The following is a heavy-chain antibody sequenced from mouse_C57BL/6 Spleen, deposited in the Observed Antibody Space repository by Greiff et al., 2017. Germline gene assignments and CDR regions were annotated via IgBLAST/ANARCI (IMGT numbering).Heavy chain of an antibody. CDR1: GYTFTNYW. CDR2: IYPGGGYT. Sequence: QVQLQQSGAELVRPGTSVKMSCKASGYTFTNYWIGWAKQRPGHGLEWIGDIYPGGGYTNYNEKFKGKATLTADKSSSTAYMQFSSLTSEDSAIYYCARAHYGNSFAYWGQGTLVTVSA. CDR3: ARAHYGNSFAY. D-gene: IGHD2-1*01. J-gene: IGHJ3*01. V-gene: IGHV1-63*01.